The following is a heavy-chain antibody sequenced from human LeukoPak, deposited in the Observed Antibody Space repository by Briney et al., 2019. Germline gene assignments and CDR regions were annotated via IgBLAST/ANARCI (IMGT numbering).Heavy chain of an antibody. D-gene: IGHD3-10*01. CDR2: IYHSGST. V-gene: IGHV4-38-2*02. CDR3: ARHVSSGSPSYYFDY. J-gene: IGHJ4*02. Sequence: SETLSLTCTVSGGSISSYYWGWIRQPPGKGLEWIGSIYHSGSTYYNPSLKSRVTISVDTSKNQFSLKLSSVTAADTAVYYCARHVSSGSPSYYFDYWGQGTLVPVSS. CDR1: GGSISSYY.